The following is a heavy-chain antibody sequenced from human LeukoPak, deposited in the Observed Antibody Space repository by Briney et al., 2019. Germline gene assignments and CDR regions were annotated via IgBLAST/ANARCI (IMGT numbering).Heavy chain of an antibody. D-gene: IGHD4-11*01. CDR3: ARGAYSNYLSVGY. V-gene: IGHV4-59*01. CDR2: LLYSGST. J-gene: IGHJ4*02. CDR1: GGSIPSYY. Sequence: PSETLSLTCAISGGSIPSYYWSWIRQTPGKGLEWIGYLLYSGSTNYNPSLKSRVTMSIDTSKNQFSQKLRSVTAADTAVYYCARGAYSNYLSVGYWGQGILVTVSS.